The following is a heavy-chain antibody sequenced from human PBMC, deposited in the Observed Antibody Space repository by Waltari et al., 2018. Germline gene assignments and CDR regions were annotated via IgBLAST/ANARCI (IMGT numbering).Heavy chain of an antibody. CDR3: ARWVNYDASGPLLGYYMDV. Sequence: QVQLQQSGPRLVKPSETLSLTCSVSGGSVSTYYWNWIRQSPGKGLESIGYNFYGGSTKYNPAREIRVSISLDTAKNQFSLKLSSVTAADTAVYYCARWVNYDASGPLLGYYMDVWGKGTTVTVSS. J-gene: IGHJ6*03. CDR2: NFYGGST. V-gene: IGHV4-59*02. CDR1: GGSVSTYY. D-gene: IGHD3-22*01.